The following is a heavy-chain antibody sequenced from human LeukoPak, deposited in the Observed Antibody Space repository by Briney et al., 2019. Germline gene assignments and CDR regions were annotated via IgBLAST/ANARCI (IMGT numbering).Heavy chain of an antibody. CDR1: GYTFTSFG. CDR2: ISAYNGNT. V-gene: IGHV1-18*01. CDR3: ARERSGWPPDY. D-gene: IGHD6-19*01. Sequence: ASVKVSCNASGYTFTSFGISWVRQAPGHGLEWMGWISAYNGNTDYAQKFAGRLTMTKGTSTSTVYMELRSMRADDTAVYYCARERSGWPPDYWGQGTLVTVSS. J-gene: IGHJ4*02.